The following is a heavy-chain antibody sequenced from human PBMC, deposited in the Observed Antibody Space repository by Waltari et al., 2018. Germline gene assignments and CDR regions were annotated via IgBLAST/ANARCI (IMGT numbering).Heavy chain of an antibody. CDR2: IYYSGST. CDR1: GGSISSYY. D-gene: IGHD5-18*01. J-gene: IGHJ5*02. V-gene: IGHV4-59*01. Sequence: QVQLQESGPGLVQPSETLSLTCTVSGGSISSYYWSWIRQPPGKGLEWIGYIYYSGSTNYNPSLKSRVTISVDTSKNQFSLKLSSVTAADTAVYYCARGGGYSYGFNWFDPWGQGTLVTVSS. CDR3: ARGGGYSYGFNWFDP.